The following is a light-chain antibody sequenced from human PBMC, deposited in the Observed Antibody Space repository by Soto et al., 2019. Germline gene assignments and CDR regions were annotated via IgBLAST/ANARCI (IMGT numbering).Light chain of an antibody. Sequence: EIVMTQSPVTLSVSPGETGTLSCRASQSVSSNLAWYQQKPGQGPRLLIYGASTRATGVPARFSGSGSGTDFTLTITGLQSEDFAVYYCQQYKNWPLTFGLGTKVEIK. CDR2: GAS. CDR1: QSVSSN. V-gene: IGKV3-15*01. J-gene: IGKJ1*01. CDR3: QQYKNWPLT.